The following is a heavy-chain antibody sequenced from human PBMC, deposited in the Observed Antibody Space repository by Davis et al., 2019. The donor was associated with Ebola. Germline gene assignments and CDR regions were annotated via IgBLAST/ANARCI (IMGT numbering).Heavy chain of an antibody. J-gene: IGHJ6*02. D-gene: IGHD6-19*01. CDR3: ARETRIAAVAGTDYYYYGLDV. CDR2: FFYSGST. CDR1: GGSMSSHY. Sequence: SETLSLTCTVSGGSMSSHYWSWIRQPPGKGLEWIGYFFYSGSTNYNPSLKSRVTILVDTSKKQFSLKVNSVTAADTAVYYCARETRIAAVAGTDYYYYGLDVWGQGATVTVSS. V-gene: IGHV4-59*11.